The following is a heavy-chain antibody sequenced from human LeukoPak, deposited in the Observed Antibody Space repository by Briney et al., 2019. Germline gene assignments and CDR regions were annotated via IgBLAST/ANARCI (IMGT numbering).Heavy chain of an antibody. J-gene: IGHJ3*02. V-gene: IGHV3-74*01. Sequence: GGSLSLSCAASGFTFNSYWFHWVRQAPGKWLVWVSRINSDGSDTIYADSVKGRFTISRDNAKSTVYLQMNSLKAEDTAVYYCARGGYHHGFDIWGQGTMVTVSS. CDR2: INSDGSDT. CDR3: ARGGYHHGFDI. D-gene: IGHD2-15*01. CDR1: GFTFNSYW.